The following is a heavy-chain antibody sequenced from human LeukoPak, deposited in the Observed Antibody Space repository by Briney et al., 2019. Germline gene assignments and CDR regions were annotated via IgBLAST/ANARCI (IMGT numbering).Heavy chain of an antibody. V-gene: IGHV3-7*01. J-gene: IGHJ4*02. CDR2: ITPNGSEK. Sequence: GGSLRLSCSASGFTFITSWMNWVRQAPGKGLGWVASITPNGSEKYYVDSVRGRFTISRDDDKNSVYLQMNSLRAEDTAVYYCARDRAYKAFDYWGQGNLVSVSS. CDR3: ARDRAYKAFDY. D-gene: IGHD5-24*01. CDR1: GFTFITSW.